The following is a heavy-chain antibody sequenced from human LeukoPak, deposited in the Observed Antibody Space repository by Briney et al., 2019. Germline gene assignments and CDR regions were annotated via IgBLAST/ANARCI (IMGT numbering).Heavy chain of an antibody. J-gene: IGHJ4*02. D-gene: IGHD3-10*01. V-gene: IGHV3-64D*06. CDR1: GFNFRNYA. Sequence: PPGGSLRLSCSASGFNFRNYAMHWVRQAPGKGLEYVSAMSVVTDRTFYADSVMVRFTISRDNSANTLYLQMSSLRPEDTAVYYCAKPARGSGIQDGFDSWGQGTLVTVSS. CDR2: MSVVTDRT. CDR3: AKPARGSGIQDGFDS.